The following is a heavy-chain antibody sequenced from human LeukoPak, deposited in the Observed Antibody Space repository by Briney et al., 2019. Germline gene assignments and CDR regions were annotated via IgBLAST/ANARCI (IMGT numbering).Heavy chain of an antibody. Sequence: SSETLSLTCAVSGGSISGRNWWNWVRRPPGKGLEWSGEIHHSGESNYNPSLKSRVTLSIDKSTNQFSLKLSSVTAADTAIYYCARDSPAYCSGNNCYNWYFDLWGRGILITVSS. D-gene: IGHD2-15*01. CDR2: IHHSGES. CDR3: ARDSPAYCSGNNCYNWYFDL. CDR1: GGSISGRNW. V-gene: IGHV4-4*02. J-gene: IGHJ2*01.